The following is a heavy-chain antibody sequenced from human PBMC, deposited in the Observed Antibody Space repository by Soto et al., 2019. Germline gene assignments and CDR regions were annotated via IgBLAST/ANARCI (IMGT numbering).Heavy chain of an antibody. Sequence: PGESLKISCKGSGYSFTSYWISWVRQMPGEGLEWMGRIDPSDSYTNYSPSFQGHVTISADKSISTAYLQWRSLKASDTAMYYCARRALPDYYYYYGMDVWGQGTTVTVSS. CDR1: GYSFTSYW. V-gene: IGHV5-10-1*01. CDR2: IDPSDSYT. CDR3: ARRALPDYYYYYGMDV. J-gene: IGHJ6*02.